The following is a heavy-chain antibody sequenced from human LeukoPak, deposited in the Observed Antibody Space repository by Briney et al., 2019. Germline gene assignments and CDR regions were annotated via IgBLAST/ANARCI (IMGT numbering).Heavy chain of an antibody. D-gene: IGHD6-13*01. V-gene: IGHV1-46*01. Sequence: ASVKVSCKASGYTFTTYYIHWVRQAPGQGLEWMGIINPSGGSSTYAQKFQGRVTMTEDTSTDTAYMELSSLRSEDTAVYYCATAGGSSSWYGWFDPWGQGTLVTVSS. CDR2: INPSGGSS. CDR3: ATAGGSSSWYGWFDP. CDR1: GYTFTTYY. J-gene: IGHJ5*02.